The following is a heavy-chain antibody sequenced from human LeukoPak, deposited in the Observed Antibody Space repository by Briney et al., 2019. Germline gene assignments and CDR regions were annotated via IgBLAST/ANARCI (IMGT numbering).Heavy chain of an antibody. V-gene: IGHV1-46*01. Sequence: ASAKVSCKASGYSFTSNYIHWVRQAPGQGLEWMGMIYPRDGSTSYAQKFQGRVTETRDTSTSTVHMELSGLRSEDTAVYYCARDQEAFDYWGQGTLVTVSS. CDR3: ARDQEAFDY. J-gene: IGHJ4*02. CDR2: IYPRDGST. CDR1: GYSFTSNY.